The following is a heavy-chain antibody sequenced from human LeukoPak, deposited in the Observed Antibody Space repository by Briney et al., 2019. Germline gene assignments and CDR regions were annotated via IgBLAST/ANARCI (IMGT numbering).Heavy chain of an antibody. V-gene: IGHV3-53*01. CDR1: GLTISNNY. CDR3: ARDRIGRSKDH. D-gene: IGHD1-14*01. CDR2: IYPDGSS. Sequence: GGSLRLSCAVSGLTISNNYMSWVRQATGKGLEWVSVIYPDGSSYYTDSVKGRFTISRDNSKNTVYLQMNSLRVDDTAVYFCARDRIGRSKDHWGQGSLVTVSS. J-gene: IGHJ4*02.